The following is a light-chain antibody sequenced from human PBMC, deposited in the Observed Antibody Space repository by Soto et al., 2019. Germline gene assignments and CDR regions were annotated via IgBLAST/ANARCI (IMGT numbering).Light chain of an antibody. CDR3: CSYAGGFTPHV. V-gene: IGLV2-11*01. Sequence: QSALTQPRSVSGSPGQSVTISCTGTSDVDGYKYVSWYQQHPDKAPKLMIYDVTKRPSGVPNRFSASKSGNTASLTISGLQADDEADYYCCSYAGGFTPHVFGTGTKVTVL. CDR2: DVT. J-gene: IGLJ1*01. CDR1: SDVDGYKY.